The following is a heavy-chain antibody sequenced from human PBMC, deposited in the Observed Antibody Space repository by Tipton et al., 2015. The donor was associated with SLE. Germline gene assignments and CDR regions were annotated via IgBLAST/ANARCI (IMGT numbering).Heavy chain of an antibody. V-gene: IGHV4-59*12. Sequence: TLSLTCTVSGGSISSYYWSWIRQPPGKGLEWIGYIYYSGSTYYNPSLQSRVTISVDTSKNQFSLKLSSVTAADTAVYYCARERGDYGDYFDYWGQGTLVTVSS. CDR1: GGSISSYY. D-gene: IGHD4-17*01. J-gene: IGHJ4*02. CDR3: ARERGDYGDYFDY. CDR2: IYYSGST.